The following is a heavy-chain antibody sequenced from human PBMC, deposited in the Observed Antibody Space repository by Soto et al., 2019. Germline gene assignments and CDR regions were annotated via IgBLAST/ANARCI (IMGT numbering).Heavy chain of an antibody. Sequence: SETLSLTCTVSGGSISSGGYYWSWIRQHPGKGLEWIGYIYYSGSTYYNPSLKSRVTISVDTSKNQFSLKLSSVTAADTAVYYCARAPYYDSSGYVFDYWGQGXLVTVSS. D-gene: IGHD3-22*01. V-gene: IGHV4-31*03. CDR1: GGSISSGGYY. CDR2: IYYSGST. CDR3: ARAPYYDSSGYVFDY. J-gene: IGHJ4*02.